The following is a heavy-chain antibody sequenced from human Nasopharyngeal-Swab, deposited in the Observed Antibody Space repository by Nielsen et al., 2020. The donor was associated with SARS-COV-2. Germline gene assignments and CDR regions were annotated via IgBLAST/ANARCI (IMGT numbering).Heavy chain of an antibody. D-gene: IGHD5-18*01. CDR1: GYSFTSYW. CDR3: ARANRGYSYGYSTGGYYYYGMDV. Sequence: GESLKISCKGSGYSFTSYWIGWVRQMPGTGLEWLGIIYPGDSDTKYSPSFQGQVTISADKSSSTAYLQWSSLKASDTAMYYCARANRGYSYGYSTGGYYYYGMDVWGQGTTVTVSS. V-gene: IGHV5-51*01. CDR2: IYPGDSDT. J-gene: IGHJ6*02.